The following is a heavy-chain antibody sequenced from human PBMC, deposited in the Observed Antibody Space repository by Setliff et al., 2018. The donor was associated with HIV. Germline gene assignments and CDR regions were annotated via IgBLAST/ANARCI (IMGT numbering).Heavy chain of an antibody. CDR3: ARATGAADL. CDR1: GGTFSSYG. V-gene: IGHV1-69*10. Sequence: GASVKVSCKASGGTFSSYGITWVRQAPGQGLEWMGGITPLLGTTNYAQRFQSRVTMTRDTSTTTAYMELRSLRSDDMAVYYCARATGAADLWGQGTKVTVSS. CDR2: ITPLLGTT. D-gene: IGHD6-13*01. J-gene: IGHJ5*02.